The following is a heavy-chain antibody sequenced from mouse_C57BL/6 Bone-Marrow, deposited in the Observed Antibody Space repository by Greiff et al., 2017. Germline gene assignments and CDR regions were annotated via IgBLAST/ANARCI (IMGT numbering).Heavy chain of an antibody. Sequence: QVQLQQPGAELVRPGSSVKLSCKASGYTFTSYWMDWVKQRPGQGLEWIGNIYPSDSETHYNQKFKDKATLTVDKSSSTANMQLSSLTSEDSAVYYCARGGYGGYWGQGTTLTVSS. D-gene: IGHD3-1*01. CDR1: GYTFTSYW. V-gene: IGHV1-61*01. CDR3: ARGGYGGY. J-gene: IGHJ2*01. CDR2: IYPSDSET.